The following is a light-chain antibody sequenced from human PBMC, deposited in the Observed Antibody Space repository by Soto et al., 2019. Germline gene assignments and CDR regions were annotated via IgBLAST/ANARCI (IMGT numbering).Light chain of an antibody. CDR1: QSVSSSY. V-gene: IGKV3-20*01. Sequence: EMVLTQSPGTLSLSPGERATLSCRASQSVSSSYLACYQQKPREAPRLLISGSSSRATGTPDSFSGSGSGTDFTPTISRLEQEEFAVYYCQQYGSSPTWTFGQGTKVDIK. CDR2: GSS. CDR3: QQYGSSPTWT. J-gene: IGKJ1*01.